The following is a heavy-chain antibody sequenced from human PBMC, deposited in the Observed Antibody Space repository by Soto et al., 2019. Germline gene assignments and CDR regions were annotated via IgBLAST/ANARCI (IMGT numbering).Heavy chain of an antibody. J-gene: IGHJ5*02. Sequence: QSGGSLRLSCAASGFTFSSYAMHWVRQAPGKGLESVAVISYDGSNKYYADSVKGRFTISRDNSKNTLYLQMSGLRADDTAVYYCARELVLRYFDWSPSYSWFDPWGQGTLVTVSS. D-gene: IGHD3-9*01. V-gene: IGHV3-30-3*01. CDR3: ARELVLRYFDWSPSYSWFDP. CDR2: ISYDGSNK. CDR1: GFTFSSYA.